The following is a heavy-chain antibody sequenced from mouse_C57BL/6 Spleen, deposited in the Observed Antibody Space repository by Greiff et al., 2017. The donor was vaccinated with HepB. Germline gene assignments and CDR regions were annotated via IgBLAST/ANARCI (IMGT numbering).Heavy chain of an antibody. J-gene: IGHJ1*03. D-gene: IGHD1-1*01. CDR2: ISDGGSYT. V-gene: IGHV5-4*01. Sequence: EVQLKESGGGLVKPGGSLKLSCAASGFTFSSYAMSWVRQTPEKRLEWVATISDGGSYTYYPDNVKGRFTISRDNAKNNLYLQMSHLKSEDTAMYYCARVYYGSSYGYFDVWGTGTTVTVSS. CDR1: GFTFSSYA. CDR3: ARVYYGSSYGYFDV.